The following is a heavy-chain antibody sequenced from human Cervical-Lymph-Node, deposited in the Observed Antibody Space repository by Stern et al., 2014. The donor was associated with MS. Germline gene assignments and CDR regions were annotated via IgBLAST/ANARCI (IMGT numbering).Heavy chain of an antibody. V-gene: IGHV3-21*01. CDR1: GFPFINYN. Sequence: EVQLVESGGGLVKPGGSLRLSCAASGFPFINYNIVWVRQAPGKGLEWVSSIGGSRDYIYYADSVRGRFTISRDNAKNSVYLQMNGLRAEDTAVFYCARDFYESSGYYSNFENWGQGTLVTVSS. CDR3: ARDFYESSGYYSNFEN. CDR2: IGGSRDYI. D-gene: IGHD3-22*01. J-gene: IGHJ4*02.